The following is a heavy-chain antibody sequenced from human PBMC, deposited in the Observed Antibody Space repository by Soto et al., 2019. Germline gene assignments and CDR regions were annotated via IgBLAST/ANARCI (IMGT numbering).Heavy chain of an antibody. V-gene: IGHV1-3*01. CDR2: INVDNGNT. D-gene: IGHD5-12*01. Sequence: QVQLMQSGAEVKKPGASVKVSCKASGYTFSSYAMHWVRQAPGQRLEWMGWINVDNGNTKYSQKFQGRVTITMDTSASTAYMELSSLTSEDTAVYYCARSGGGYDWGHWFDPWGQGTLVTVSS. CDR1: GYTFSSYA. CDR3: ARSGGGYDWGHWFDP. J-gene: IGHJ5*02.